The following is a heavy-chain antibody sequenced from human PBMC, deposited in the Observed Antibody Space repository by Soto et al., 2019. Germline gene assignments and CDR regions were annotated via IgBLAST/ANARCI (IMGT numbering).Heavy chain of an antibody. D-gene: IGHD6-13*01. Sequence: HPGGSLRLSCAASRFTFSSYSMHWVRQPPGKGLEWVAVISYNGNDKFYADSVKGRFTISRDNSNNMLSLQMNSLRAEDTAVYYCARTALRRPIAASGDFDPWGQGTLVTVSS. V-gene: IGHV3-30-3*01. CDR3: ARTALRRPIAASGDFDP. CDR2: ISYNGNDK. J-gene: IGHJ5*02. CDR1: RFTFSSYS.